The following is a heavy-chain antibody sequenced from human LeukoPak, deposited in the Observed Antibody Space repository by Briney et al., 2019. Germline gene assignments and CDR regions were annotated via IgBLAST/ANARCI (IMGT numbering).Heavy chain of an antibody. J-gene: IGHJ4*02. CDR2: IYYSGST. CDR3: ARNRGYSSGWYSYYFDY. D-gene: IGHD6-19*01. V-gene: IGHV4-59*01. Sequence: PSETLSLTCSVSGGSISSYYWSWIRQSPGKGLEWIGYIYYSGSTTYNPSLKSRVTISVDTSKMHFSLKLSSVTAADTAVYYCARNRGYSSGWYSYYFDYWGQGTLVTVSS. CDR1: GGSISSYY.